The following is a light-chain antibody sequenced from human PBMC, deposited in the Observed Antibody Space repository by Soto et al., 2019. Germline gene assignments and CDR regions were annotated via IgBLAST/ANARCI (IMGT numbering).Light chain of an antibody. CDR2: GAS. CDR3: QQGHTWPLT. J-gene: IGKJ2*01. CDR1: QSINSD. V-gene: IGKV3-15*01. Sequence: EIVMTQSPATLSLSPGERAALSCRASQSINSDLAWYQQKPGQPPRLLIYGASTRATGVPARFTGSESGSEFTLTISGLQSEDFAVYYCQQGHTWPLTFGQGNRLE.